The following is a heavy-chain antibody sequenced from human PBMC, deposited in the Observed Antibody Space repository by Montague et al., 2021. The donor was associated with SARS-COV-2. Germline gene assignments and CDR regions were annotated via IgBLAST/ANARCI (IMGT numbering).Heavy chain of an antibody. J-gene: IGHJ6*02. CDR2: SSGSDGGT. V-gene: IGHV3-23*01. Sequence: SLRLSCAASGFTFSNSAMNWVRQAPGKGLEWVSGSSGSDGGTHYADSVXGRFTISRDNSKNVLYLQMNSLRAEDTALHYCAKDSYYYGLGYGMDVWGQGTTVTVSS. CDR3: AKDSYYYGLGYGMDV. D-gene: IGHD3-10*01. CDR1: GFTFSNSA.